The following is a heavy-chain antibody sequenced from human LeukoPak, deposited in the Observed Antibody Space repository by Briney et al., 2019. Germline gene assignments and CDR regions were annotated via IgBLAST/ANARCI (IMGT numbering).Heavy chain of an antibody. J-gene: IGHJ4*02. CDR2: IIPIFGTA. CDR1: GGTFSSYA. Sequence: SVKVSCKASGGTFSSYAISWVRQAPGQGLEWMGGIIPIFGTANYAQKFQGRVTITADESTSTAYMELSSLRSEDTAVYYCARYYYDSSGPLWNWGRGTLVTVSS. CDR3: ARYYYDSSGPLWN. V-gene: IGHV1-69*13. D-gene: IGHD3-22*01.